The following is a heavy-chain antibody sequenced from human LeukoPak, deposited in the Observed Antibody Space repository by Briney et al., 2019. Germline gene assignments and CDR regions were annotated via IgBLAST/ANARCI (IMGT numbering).Heavy chain of an antibody. D-gene: IGHD6-19*01. J-gene: IGHJ4*02. Sequence: GGSLRLSCAASGFTFVNYWMSWVRQAPGKGLEWVANIKQDGSEKLYLDSLKGRFTISRDNAKNSLYLQMNSLRAEDTAVYYCARIGGSVDIGWFFDCWGQGTPVTVSS. CDR3: ARIGGSVDIGWFFDC. V-gene: IGHV3-7*01. CDR2: IKQDGSEK. CDR1: GFTFVNYW.